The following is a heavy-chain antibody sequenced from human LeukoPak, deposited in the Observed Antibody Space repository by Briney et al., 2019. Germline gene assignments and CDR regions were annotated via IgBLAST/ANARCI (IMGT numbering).Heavy chain of an antibody. D-gene: IGHD1-26*01. CDR2: INHSGSA. CDR1: GGSFSGYH. J-gene: IGHJ4*02. CDR3: ARENSGSYREFDY. Sequence: PSETLSLTCAVYGGSFSGYHWSWIRQPPGKGLEWIGEINHSGSANYNPSLKSRVTISVDTSKSQFSLKLSSVTAADTAVFYCARENSGSYREFDYWGQGTLVTVSS. V-gene: IGHV4-34*01.